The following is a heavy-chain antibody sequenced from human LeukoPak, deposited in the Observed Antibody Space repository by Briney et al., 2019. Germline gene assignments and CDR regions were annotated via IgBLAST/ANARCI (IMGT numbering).Heavy chain of an antibody. CDR2: IYPHGRA. CDR3: TREGYDRSGYFLDF. V-gene: IGHV4-4*09. J-gene: IGHJ4*02. Sequence: SETLSLTCALLSGSMTTSCLSWFLQAPSTRLEWRGFIYPHGRADNNPSLMSRVAFSVEKSKMRASVSLSSVCASDTAIYYCTREGYDRSGYFLDFWGQGTLVTVSS. D-gene: IGHD3-22*01. CDR1: SGSMTTSC.